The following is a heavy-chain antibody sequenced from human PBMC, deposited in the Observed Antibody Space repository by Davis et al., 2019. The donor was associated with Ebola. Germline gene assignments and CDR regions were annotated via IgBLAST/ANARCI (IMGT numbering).Heavy chain of an antibody. CDR3: ASSYSSVLPNV. V-gene: IGHV1-46*01. CDR1: GYTFPSYY. J-gene: IGHJ6*02. CDR2: INPSGGST. D-gene: IGHD6-19*01. Sequence: ASVKVSCKASGYTFPSYYMHWVRQAPGQGLEWMGIINPSGGSTSYAQKFQGRVTMTRDTSTSTVYMELSSLRSEDTAVYYCASSYSSVLPNVWGQGTTVTVSS.